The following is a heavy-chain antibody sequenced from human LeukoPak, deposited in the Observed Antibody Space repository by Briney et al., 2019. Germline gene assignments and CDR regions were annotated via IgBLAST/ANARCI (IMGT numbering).Heavy chain of an antibody. CDR3: AKIAPQGYMDV. V-gene: IGHV1-46*01. D-gene: IGHD6-6*01. CDR1: GYTFTSYY. Sequence: ASVKVSCKASGYTFTSYYMHWVRQAPGQGHEWMGIINTSGGSTTYAQKFQGRVTMTRDMSTRTVYMELSSLRSEDTAVYYCAKIAPQGYMDVWGQGTPVTVSS. J-gene: IGHJ6*03. CDR2: INTSGGST.